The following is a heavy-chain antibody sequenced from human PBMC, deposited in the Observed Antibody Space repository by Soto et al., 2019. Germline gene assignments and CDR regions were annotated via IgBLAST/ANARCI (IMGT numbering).Heavy chain of an antibody. CDR2: INHSGST. J-gene: IGHJ4*02. Sequence: QVQLQQWGAGLLKPSETLSITCAVYGGSFSGYYWSWIRQPPGKGLEWIGEINHSGSTNYNPSLKSRVTISVDTSKNQFSLKLRSVTAADTAVYYCARVVLRYSDWLPPGPFFDYWGQGTLVTVSS. V-gene: IGHV4-34*01. D-gene: IGHD3-9*01. CDR1: GGSFSGYY. CDR3: ARVVLRYSDWLPPGPFFDY.